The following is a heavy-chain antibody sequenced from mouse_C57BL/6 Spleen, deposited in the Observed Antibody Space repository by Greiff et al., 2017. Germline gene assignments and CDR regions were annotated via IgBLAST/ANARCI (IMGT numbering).Heavy chain of an antibody. CDR3: ARGDYDGYYFDY. CDR2: INPGSGGT. CDR1: GYAFTNYL. J-gene: IGHJ2*01. V-gene: IGHV1-54*01. D-gene: IGHD2-4*01. Sequence: QVQLQQSGAELVRPGTSVKVSCKASGYAFTNYLIEWVKQRPGQGLEWIGVINPGSGGTNYNEKFKGKATLTADKSSSTAYMQLSSLTSEDSAVYFCARGDYDGYYFDYWGQGTTLTVSS.